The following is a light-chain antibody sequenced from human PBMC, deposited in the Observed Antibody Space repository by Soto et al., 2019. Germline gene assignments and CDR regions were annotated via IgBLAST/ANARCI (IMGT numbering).Light chain of an antibody. CDR3: QSYDSSLSGWV. V-gene: IGLV1-40*01. CDR1: SSNIGAGYD. J-gene: IGLJ3*02. CDR2: GNS. Sequence: QSVLTQPPSVSGAPGQRVTISCTGSSSNIGAGYDGHWYQQLPGTAPKLLICGNSNRPSGVLDRFSGSKSGTSASLAITGLQAEDEADYYCQSYDSSLSGWVFGGGTKLTVL.